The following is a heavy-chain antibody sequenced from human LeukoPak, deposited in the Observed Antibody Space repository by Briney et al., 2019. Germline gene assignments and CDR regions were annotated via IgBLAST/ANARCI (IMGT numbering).Heavy chain of an antibody. CDR2: IYYSGST. J-gene: IGHJ3*02. Sequence: NSSQTLSLTCTLPGGSISSGDYYWSWIRRPPGKGLEWIGYIYYSGSTYYNPSLKSRVTISVDTSKNQFSLKLSSVTAADTAVYYCARVLVGGSYYEKWHAFDIWGQGTMVTVSS. D-gene: IGHD1-26*01. CDR3: ARVLVGGSYYEKWHAFDI. V-gene: IGHV4-30-4*08. CDR1: GGSISSGDYY.